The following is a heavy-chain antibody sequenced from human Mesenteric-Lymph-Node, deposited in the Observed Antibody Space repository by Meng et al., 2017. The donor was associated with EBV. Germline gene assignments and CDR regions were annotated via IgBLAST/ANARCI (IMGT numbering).Heavy chain of an antibody. CDR2: TYYRSKWYN. V-gene: IGHV6-1*01. Sequence: QVQLQQYGPGPGKPSQTLSLTCAISGDSVSNINGGWNWIRQSPSRGLEWLGRTYYRSKWYNDYAVSVKGRITINPDTTKNQVSLQLNSVTPEDTAVYYCAGVGSTISTDWFDTWGQGTLVTVSS. D-gene: IGHD3-9*01. CDR3: AGVGSTISTDWFDT. CDR1: GDSVSNINGG. J-gene: IGHJ5*02.